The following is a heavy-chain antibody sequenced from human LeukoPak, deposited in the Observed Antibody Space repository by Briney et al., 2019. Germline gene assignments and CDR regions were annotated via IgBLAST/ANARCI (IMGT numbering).Heavy chain of an antibody. CDR2: IYPNSGET. V-gene: IGHV1-2*02. Sequence: ASVKVYCKASGYTFTDYYMHWVRQAPGQGLEWMGWIYPNSGETNYAQKFQGRVTMTRDTSISTAYMELSRLRSDDTAVYYCARDSGSYGHFDYWGQGTLVTVSS. D-gene: IGHD1-26*01. CDR3: ARDSGSYGHFDY. CDR1: GYTFTDYY. J-gene: IGHJ4*02.